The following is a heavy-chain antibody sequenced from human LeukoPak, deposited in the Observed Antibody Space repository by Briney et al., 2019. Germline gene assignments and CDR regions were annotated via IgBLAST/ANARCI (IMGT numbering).Heavy chain of an antibody. CDR2: FRGSDGYT. Sequence: PGGSLRLSCAASGFTFSNAWMSWVRQAPGKGLEWVSTFRGSDGYTYYRDSVKGRFTISGDYSKTTLYLQMNSLRAEDTALYYCARLTITSGWYEDYWGQGTLVTVSS. D-gene: IGHD6-19*01. CDR3: ARLTITSGWYEDY. CDR1: GFTFSNAW. J-gene: IGHJ4*02. V-gene: IGHV3-23*01.